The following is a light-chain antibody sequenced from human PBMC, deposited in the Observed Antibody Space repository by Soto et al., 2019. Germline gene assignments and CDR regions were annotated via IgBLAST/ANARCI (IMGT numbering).Light chain of an antibody. CDR1: SSNIGAGYD. V-gene: IGLV1-40*01. CDR2: GNS. Sequence: QSVLTQPPSVSGAPGQGVTISCTGSSSNIGAGYDVHWYQQLPGTAPKLLIYGNSNRPSGVPDRFSGSKSDTSASLAITGLQAEDEADYYCQSYDSSLGKVFGTGTKVTVL. CDR3: QSYDSSLGKV. J-gene: IGLJ1*01.